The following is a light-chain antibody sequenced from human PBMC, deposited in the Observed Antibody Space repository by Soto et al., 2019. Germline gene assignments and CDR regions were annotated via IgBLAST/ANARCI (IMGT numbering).Light chain of an antibody. V-gene: IGKV1-5*02. Sequence: TPPAPPGQILTKICRASQSISNWLAWYQQKPGTAPKVLIYHASNLQSGVPSRFSGSGSGTEFTLTISCLQPDDFATYYCQQYNSYSFGQGTKVDIK. J-gene: IGKJ1*01. CDR3: QQYNSYS. CDR1: QSISNW. CDR2: HAS.